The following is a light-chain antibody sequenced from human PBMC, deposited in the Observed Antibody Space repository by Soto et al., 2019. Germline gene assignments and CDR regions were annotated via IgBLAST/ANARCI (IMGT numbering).Light chain of an antibody. Sequence: DIQMTQSPSTLSASAGETVTITCRASHRISTFLSWYPQKPGKAPELLIFDASSLKSGVPSRFSGSGSGTEFTLTISSLQPDDFATYYCQQYNSYSPEVTFGPGTKVDIK. V-gene: IGKV1-5*01. CDR3: QQYNSYSPEVT. CDR2: DAS. J-gene: IGKJ3*01. CDR1: HRISTF.